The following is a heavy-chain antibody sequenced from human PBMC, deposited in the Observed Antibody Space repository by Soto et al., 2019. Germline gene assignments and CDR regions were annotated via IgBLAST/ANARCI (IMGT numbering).Heavy chain of an antibody. V-gene: IGHV1-46*03. CDR3: ARALRCGGGSCYSGWFDP. Sequence: ASVKVSCKASGYTFTSYYMHWVRQAPGQGLEWMGIINPSGGSTSYAQKFQGRVTMTRDTSTSTVYMELSSLRSEDTAVYYCARALRCGGGSCYSGWFDPWGQGTLVTVSS. D-gene: IGHD2-15*01. CDR1: GYTFTSYY. CDR2: INPSGGST. J-gene: IGHJ5*02.